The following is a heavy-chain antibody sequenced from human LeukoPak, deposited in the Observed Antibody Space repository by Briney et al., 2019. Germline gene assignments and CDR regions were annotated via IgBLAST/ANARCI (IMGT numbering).Heavy chain of an antibody. V-gene: IGHV1-18*01. Sequence: ASVKVSCKASGYSFTTYGISWVRQAPGQGLEWMGWISANNGDTKYAQKFQGRVTMTTDTSTSTAYMELRSLRSDDTAVYYCAKEGGRGTEFEYWGQGTLVTVSS. CDR3: AKEGGRGTEFEY. CDR2: ISANNGDT. J-gene: IGHJ4*02. D-gene: IGHD1-26*01. CDR1: GYSFTTYG.